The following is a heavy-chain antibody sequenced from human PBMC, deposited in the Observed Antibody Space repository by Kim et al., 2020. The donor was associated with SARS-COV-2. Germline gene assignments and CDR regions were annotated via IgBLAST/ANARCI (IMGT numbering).Heavy chain of an antibody. D-gene: IGHD2-15*01. CDR3: ARHVSYCSGGSCYPNWFDP. CDR2: IYYSGST. V-gene: IGHV4-39*01. J-gene: IGHJ5*02. Sequence: SETLSLTCTVSGGSISSSSYYWGWIRQPPGKGLEWIGSIYYSGSTYYNPSLKSRVTISVDTSKNQFSLKLSSVTAADTAVYYCARHVSYCSGGSCYPNWFDPWGQGTLVTVSS. CDR1: GGSISSSSYY.